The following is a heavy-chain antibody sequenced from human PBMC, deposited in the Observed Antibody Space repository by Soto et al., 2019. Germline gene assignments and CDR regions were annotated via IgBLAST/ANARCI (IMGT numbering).Heavy chain of an antibody. CDR1: GGTFSSYA. CDR2: IIPIFGTA. V-gene: IGHV1-69*01. J-gene: IGHJ5*02. D-gene: IGHD3-16*01. Sequence: QVQLVHSGAEVKKPGSSVKVSCKASGGTFSSYAISWVRQAPGQGLEWMGGIIPIFGTANYAQKFQGRVTITADESTSTAYMELSSLRSEDTAVYYCARGNYDYVWGSYYNWFDPWGQGTLVTVSS. CDR3: ARGNYDYVWGSYYNWFDP.